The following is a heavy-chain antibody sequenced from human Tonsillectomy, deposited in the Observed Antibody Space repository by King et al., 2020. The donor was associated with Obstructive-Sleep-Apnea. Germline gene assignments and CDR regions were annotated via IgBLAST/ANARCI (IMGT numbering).Heavy chain of an antibody. CDR3: ARDEQLIPYWYFDL. Sequence: QLQESGPGLVKPSETLSLTCTVSGGSISSSSYYWGWIRQPPGKGLEWIGSIYHSGSTYYNPSLKSRVTISVDTSTNQFSLQLNSLTAADTAVYYCARDEQLIPYWYFDLWGRGTLVTVSS. D-gene: IGHD6-13*01. CDR1: GGSISSSSYY. CDR2: IYHSGST. J-gene: IGHJ2*01. V-gene: IGHV4-39*07.